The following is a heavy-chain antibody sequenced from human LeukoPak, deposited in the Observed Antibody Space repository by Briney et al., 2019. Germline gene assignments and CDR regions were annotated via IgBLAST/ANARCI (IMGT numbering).Heavy chain of an antibody. Sequence: SVKVSRKASGGTFSSYAISWVRQAPGQGLEWMGGIIPIFGTANYAQKFQGRVTITADESTSTAYMELSSLRSEDTAVYYCARRIAAAGTWYFDYWGQGTLVTVSS. J-gene: IGHJ4*02. CDR1: GGTFSSYA. D-gene: IGHD6-13*01. CDR3: ARRIAAAGTWYFDY. V-gene: IGHV1-69*13. CDR2: IIPIFGTA.